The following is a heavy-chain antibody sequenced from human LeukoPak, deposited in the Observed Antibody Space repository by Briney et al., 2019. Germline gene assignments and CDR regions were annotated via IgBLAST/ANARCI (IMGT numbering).Heavy chain of an antibody. CDR1: GGSISSGSYY. CDR2: IYTSGST. J-gene: IGHJ4*02. CDR3: ARVGMDSSGYLYYFDY. V-gene: IGHV4-61*02. Sequence: ASETLSLTCTVSGGSISSGSYYWSWIRQPAGKGLEWIGRIYTSGSTNYNPSLKSRVTISVDTSKNQFSLKLSSVTAADTAVYYCARVGMDSSGYLYYFDYWGKGTLVTVSS. D-gene: IGHD3-22*01.